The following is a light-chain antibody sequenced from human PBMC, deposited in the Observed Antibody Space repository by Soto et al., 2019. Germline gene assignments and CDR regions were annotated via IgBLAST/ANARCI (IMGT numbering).Light chain of an antibody. CDR3: QQYYSTLWT. CDR2: WAS. V-gene: IGKV4-1*01. Sequence: DIVMTQSPDSLAVSLGERATINCKPSQSILYSSNNKNYLAWYQQRPGQPPKLLIYWASIRESGVPDRFSGSGSGTDFTLTISSLQAEDVAVYYCQQYYSTLWTFGQGTKVEIK. CDR1: QSILYSSNNKNY. J-gene: IGKJ1*01.